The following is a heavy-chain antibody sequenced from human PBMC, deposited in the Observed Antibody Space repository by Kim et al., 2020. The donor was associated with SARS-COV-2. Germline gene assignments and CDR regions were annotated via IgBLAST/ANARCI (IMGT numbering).Heavy chain of an antibody. CDR2: IYYSGST. V-gene: IGHV4-39*01. Sequence: SETLSLTCTVSGGSISSSSYYWGWIRQPPGKGLEWIGSIYYSGSTYYNPSLKSRVTISVDTSKNQFSLKLSSVTAADTAVYYCARVLRFLEWLPTYYYY. J-gene: IGHJ6*01. D-gene: IGHD3-3*01. CDR1: GGSISSSSYY. CDR3: ARVLRFLEWLPTYYYY.